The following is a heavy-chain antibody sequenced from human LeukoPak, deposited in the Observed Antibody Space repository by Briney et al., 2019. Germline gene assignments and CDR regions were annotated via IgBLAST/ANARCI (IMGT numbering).Heavy chain of an antibody. Sequence: PGGSLRLSCAASGFTFSSYAMSWVRQAPGKGLEWVSTINGSGSTYYADSVEGRFTISRDNSKNTLFLQMNSLRAEDTAVYYCAKDLAAAGTGWYFDLWGRGTLVTVSS. D-gene: IGHD6-13*01. CDR1: GFTFSSYA. J-gene: IGHJ2*01. V-gene: IGHV3-23*01. CDR3: AKDLAAAGTGWYFDL. CDR2: INGSGST.